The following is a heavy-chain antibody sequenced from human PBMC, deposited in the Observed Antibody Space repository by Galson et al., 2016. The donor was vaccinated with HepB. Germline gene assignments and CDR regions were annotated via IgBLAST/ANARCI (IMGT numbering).Heavy chain of an antibody. D-gene: IGHD1-14*01. J-gene: IGHJ4*02. V-gene: IGHV3-23*01. CDR1: EFTFRSYV. CDR3: AKGVNQQHPYYFDS. Sequence: SLRLSCAASEFTFRSYVMSWDRQAPGKGLEWVSGISGSGGNTYYADSVKGRFTISRDNSENTLYLQMNSLRAGDTALYYCAKGVNQQHPYYFDSWGQGILVTVSS. CDR2: ISGSGGNT.